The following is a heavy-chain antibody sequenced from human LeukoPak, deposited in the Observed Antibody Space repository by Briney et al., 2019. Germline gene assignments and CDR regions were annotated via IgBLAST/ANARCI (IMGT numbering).Heavy chain of an antibody. J-gene: IGHJ4*02. CDR1: GGSISSYY. V-gene: IGHV4-59*01. CDR3: ARGSDYDFWSGYRTYFDY. Sequence: SETLSLTCTVSGGSISSYYWSWIRQPPGKGLEWIGYIYYSGSTNYNPSLKSRVTISVDTSKNQFSLKLSSVTAADTAVYHCARGSDYDFWSGYRTYFDYWGQGTLVTVSS. D-gene: IGHD3-3*01. CDR2: IYYSGST.